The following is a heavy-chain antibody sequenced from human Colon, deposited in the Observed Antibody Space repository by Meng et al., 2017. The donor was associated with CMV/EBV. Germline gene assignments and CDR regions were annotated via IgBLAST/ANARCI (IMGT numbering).Heavy chain of an antibody. Sequence: GGSGGCIVQPGGSQCLSFEASGLTFTNYWMHWGRQGPGKGRGWVSSISSDGGTTSYAESGKGRFTISRDNAKKTLYLQMNSLRVEDTGVYYCARGVGESLGWEMGYWGQGTLVTVSS. CDR2: ISSDGGTT. CDR3: ARGVGESLGWEMGY. D-gene: IGHD1-26*01. V-gene: IGHV3-74*01. J-gene: IGHJ4*02. CDR1: GLTFTNYW.